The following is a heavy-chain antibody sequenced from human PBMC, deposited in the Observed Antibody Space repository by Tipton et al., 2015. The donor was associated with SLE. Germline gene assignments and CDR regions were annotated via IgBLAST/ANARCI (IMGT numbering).Heavy chain of an antibody. CDR3: ARDRVGGAFDI. Sequence: SLRLSCAASGFAFSSYTMNWVRQAPGKGLEWVSSISSSSSYIYYADSVKGRFTISRDNAKNSLYRQMNSLRAEDTAVYYCARDRVGGAFDIWGQGTMVTVSS. CDR1: GFAFSSYT. CDR2: ISSSSSYI. J-gene: IGHJ3*02. D-gene: IGHD1-26*01. V-gene: IGHV3-21*01.